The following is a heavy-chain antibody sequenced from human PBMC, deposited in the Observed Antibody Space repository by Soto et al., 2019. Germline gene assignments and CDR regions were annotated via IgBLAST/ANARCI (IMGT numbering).Heavy chain of an antibody. D-gene: IGHD6-19*01. CDR2: INSDGSRT. Sequence: EVQLVESGGGLVQPGGSLRLSCAASGFTFSSYWMHWVRQAPGKVLVWVSRINSDGSRTSYADSVKGRFTISRDNAKNTLYLQMNSLRAEDTAVYYCARGSLAVAHPMGYWGQGTLVTVSS. J-gene: IGHJ4*02. V-gene: IGHV3-74*01. CDR1: GFTFSSYW. CDR3: ARGSLAVAHPMGY.